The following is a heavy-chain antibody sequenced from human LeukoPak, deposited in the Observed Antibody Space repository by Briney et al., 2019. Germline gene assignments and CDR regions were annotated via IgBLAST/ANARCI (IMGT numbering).Heavy chain of an antibody. J-gene: IGHJ6*03. CDR1: GGTFSSYA. CDR2: IIPILGTA. CDR3: ARAGQLRYYMNV. Sequence: SVKVSCKASGGTFSSYAISWVRQAPGQGLEWMGGIIPILGTANYAQKFQGRVTITTDESTSTAYMELSSLRSEDTAVYYCARAGQLRYYMNVWGKGTTVTVSS. V-gene: IGHV1-69*05. D-gene: IGHD5-18*01.